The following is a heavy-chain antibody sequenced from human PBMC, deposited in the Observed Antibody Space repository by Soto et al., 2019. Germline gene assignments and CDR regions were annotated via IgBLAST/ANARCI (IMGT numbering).Heavy chain of an antibody. V-gene: IGHV3-9*01. Sequence: SLRLTCAASGFTFDDYAMHWVRQAPGKGLEWVSGISWNSGSIGYADSVEGRFTISRDNAKNSLYLQMNSLRAEDTALYYCAKAVYYYASGIDYGMDVWGQGTTVIVS. CDR3: AKAVYYYASGIDYGMDV. CDR2: ISWNSGSI. D-gene: IGHD3-10*01. J-gene: IGHJ6*02. CDR1: GFTFDDYA.